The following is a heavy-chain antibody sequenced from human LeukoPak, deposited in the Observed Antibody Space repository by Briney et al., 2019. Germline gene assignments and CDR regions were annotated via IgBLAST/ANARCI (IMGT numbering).Heavy chain of an antibody. CDR2: TIPILGIA. CDR1: GGTFSSYA. J-gene: IGHJ6*02. D-gene: IGHD6-19*01. V-gene: IGHV1-69*04. CDR3: AREPAGGWGLRYYYYYGMDV. Sequence: SVKVSCKASGGTFSSYAISWVRQAPGQGLEWMGRTIPILGIANYAQKFQGRVTMTRDTSTSTVYMELSSLRSEDTAVYYCAREPAGGWGLRYYYYYGMDVWGQGTTVTVSS.